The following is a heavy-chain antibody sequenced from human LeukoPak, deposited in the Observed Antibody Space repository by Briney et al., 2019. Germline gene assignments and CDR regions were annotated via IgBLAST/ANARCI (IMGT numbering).Heavy chain of an antibody. CDR3: AKDSGRRSSSHYYYYYYMDV. D-gene: IGHD6-6*01. Sequence: PGGSLRLSCAASGFTFDDYAMHWVRQAPGKGLEWVSLISWDGGSTYYADSVKGRFTISRDNSKNSLYLQMNSLRAEDTALYYCAKDSGRRSSSHYYYYYYMDVWGKGTTVTVSS. CDR2: ISWDGGST. J-gene: IGHJ6*03. V-gene: IGHV3-43D*03. CDR1: GFTFDDYA.